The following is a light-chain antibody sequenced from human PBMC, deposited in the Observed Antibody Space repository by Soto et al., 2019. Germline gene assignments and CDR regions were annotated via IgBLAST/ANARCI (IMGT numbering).Light chain of an antibody. CDR2: GAS. J-gene: IGKJ4*01. CDR3: QQYGTSPPLT. V-gene: IGKV3-20*01. Sequence: EIVMTQSPATLSVSPWERATLSCRASQSVSSNLAWYQQKPGQAPRLLIYGASSRATGIPDRFSGSGSGTDFTLTISRLEPEDFAVYYCQQYGTSPPLTFGGGTKVDI. CDR1: QSVSSN.